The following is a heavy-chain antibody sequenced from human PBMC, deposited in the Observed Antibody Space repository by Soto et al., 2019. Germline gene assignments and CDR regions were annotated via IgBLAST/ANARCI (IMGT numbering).Heavy chain of an antibody. CDR3: ATIYDFWSGYAYFDY. CDR1: GGSISSYY. Sequence: TLSLTCTVSGGSISSYYWSWIRQPPGKGLEWIGYIYYSGSTNYNPSLKSRVTISVDTSKNQFSLKLSSVTAADTAVYYCATIYDFWSGYAYFDYWGQGTLVTVSS. J-gene: IGHJ4*02. V-gene: IGHV4-59*01. D-gene: IGHD3-3*01. CDR2: IYYSGST.